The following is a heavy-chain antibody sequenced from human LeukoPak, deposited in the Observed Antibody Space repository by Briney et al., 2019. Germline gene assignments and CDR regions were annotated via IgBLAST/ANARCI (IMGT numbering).Heavy chain of an antibody. CDR3: ARDTYCSSTSCYVHWFDP. J-gene: IGHJ5*02. Sequence: ASVKVSCKASGYTFTGYYMHWLRQAPGQGLEWMGRINPNSGGTNYAQKFQGRVTITRDTSISTAYMELSRLRSDDTAVYYCARDTYCSSTSCYVHWFDPWGQGTLVTVSS. CDR1: GYTFTGYY. V-gene: IGHV1-2*06. CDR2: INPNSGGT. D-gene: IGHD2-2*01.